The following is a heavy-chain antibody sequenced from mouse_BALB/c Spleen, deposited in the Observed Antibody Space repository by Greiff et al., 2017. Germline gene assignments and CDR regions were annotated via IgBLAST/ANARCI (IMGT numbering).Heavy chain of an antibody. CDR1: GFTFSDYY. V-gene: IGHV5-4*02. CDR3: ARAYYGNYYAMDY. CDR2: ISDGGSYT. Sequence: EVQVVESGGGLVKPGGSLKLSCAASGFTFSDYYMYWVRQTPEKRLEWVATISDGGSYTYYPDSVKGRFTISRDNAKNNLYLQMSSLKSEDTAMYYCARAYYGNYYAMDYWGQGTSVTVSS. D-gene: IGHD2-10*01. J-gene: IGHJ4*01.